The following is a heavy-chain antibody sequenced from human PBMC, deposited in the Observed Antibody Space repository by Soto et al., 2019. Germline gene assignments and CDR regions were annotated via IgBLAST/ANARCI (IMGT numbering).Heavy chain of an antibody. V-gene: IGHV4-59*01. CDR3: ARVVTATGYDYGMDV. J-gene: IGHJ6*02. Sequence: SETLSLTCTVSCGSISSYYWSWIRQPPGKGLGWIGYIYYSGSTNYNPSLKSRVTISVDTSKNQFSLKLSSVTAADTAVYYCARVVTATGYDYGMDVWGQGTTVTVSS. CDR1: CGSISSYY. CDR2: IYYSGST. D-gene: IGHD2-21*02.